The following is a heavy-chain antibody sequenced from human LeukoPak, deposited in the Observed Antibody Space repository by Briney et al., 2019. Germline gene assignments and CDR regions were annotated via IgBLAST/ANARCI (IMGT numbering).Heavy chain of an antibody. Sequence: GGSLRLSCAASGFSFSTYGMHWVRQAPGKGLEWVAVISFDGSNKYYADSVKGRFTISRDNSKNTLYLQMNSLRAEDTAVYYCAKSIVGATGDAFDIWGQGTMVTVSS. CDR3: AKSIVGATGDAFDI. D-gene: IGHD1-26*01. V-gene: IGHV3-30*18. CDR2: ISFDGSNK. J-gene: IGHJ3*02. CDR1: GFSFSTYG.